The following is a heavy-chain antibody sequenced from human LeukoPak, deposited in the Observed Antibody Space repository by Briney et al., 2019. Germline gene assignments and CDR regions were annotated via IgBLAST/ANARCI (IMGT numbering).Heavy chain of an antibody. J-gene: IGHJ4*02. D-gene: IGHD3-22*01. CDR2: ISSSSSYT. CDR3: VGEWLSTPYFDY. V-gene: IGHV3-11*06. Sequence: GGSLRLSCAASGFTFSDYYMSWIRQAPGKGLEWVSYISSSSSYTNYADSVKGRFTISRDNSKNTLYLQMNSLRAEDTAVYYCVGEWLSTPYFDYWGQGTLVTVSS. CDR1: GFTFSDYY.